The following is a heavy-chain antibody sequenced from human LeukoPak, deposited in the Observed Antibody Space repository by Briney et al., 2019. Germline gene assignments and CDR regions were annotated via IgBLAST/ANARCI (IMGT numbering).Heavy chain of an antibody. V-gene: IGHV3-23*01. D-gene: IGHD3-3*01. CDR1: RFTFSSYA. J-gene: IGHJ4*02. Sequence: GGSLRLSCAASRFTFSSYAMSWVRQAPGKGLEWVSAISGSGGSTYYADSVKGRFTISRDNAKNSLYLQMNSLRAEDTAVYYCASPTYYDFWSGYPPGHWGQGTLVTVSS. CDR2: ISGSGGST. CDR3: ASPTYYDFWSGYPPGH.